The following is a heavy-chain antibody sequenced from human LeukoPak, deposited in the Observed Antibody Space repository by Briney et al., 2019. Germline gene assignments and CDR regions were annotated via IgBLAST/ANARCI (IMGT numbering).Heavy chain of an antibody. Sequence: SQTLSLTCTVSGGSISSGGYYWSWIRQHPGKGLEWIGYIYYSGSTNYNPSLKSRVTISVDTSKNQFSLKLSSVTAADTAVYYCARVAQLERHADYWGQGTLVTVSS. CDR2: IYYSGST. J-gene: IGHJ4*02. CDR3: ARVAQLERHADY. V-gene: IGHV4-31*03. D-gene: IGHD1-1*01. CDR1: GGSISSGGYY.